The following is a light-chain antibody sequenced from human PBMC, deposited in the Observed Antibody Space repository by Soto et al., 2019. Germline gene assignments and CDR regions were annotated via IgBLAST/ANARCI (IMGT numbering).Light chain of an antibody. CDR1: QSLNNY. CDR2: DAS. V-gene: IGKV3-11*01. Sequence: EVVLTQSPATLSLSPGARATLSCRASQSLNNYLAWYQQKPGQAPRLLIYDASERATGVPARFSGSGSGTDFTLTISSLEPEDFAVYYCQQRYNWPRFSFGPGTKVDIK. J-gene: IGKJ3*01. CDR3: QQRYNWPRFS.